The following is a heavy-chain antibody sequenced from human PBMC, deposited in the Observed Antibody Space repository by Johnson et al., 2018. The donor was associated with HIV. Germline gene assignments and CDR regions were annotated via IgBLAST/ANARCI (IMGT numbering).Heavy chain of an antibody. J-gene: IGHJ3*02. V-gene: IGHV3-13*01. CDR3: ARGKGAAAGLDTFDI. D-gene: IGHD6-13*01. Sequence: MQLVESGGGLVQPGGSLRLSCAASGFTFSNYDMHWVRQATGKGLDWVSAIGTAGDTYYPDSIQGRFTISRDNARNSLYLQMSSLRAEDTALYYCARGKGAAAGLDTFDIWGQGTMVSVSS. CDR2: IGTAGDT. CDR1: GFTFSNYD.